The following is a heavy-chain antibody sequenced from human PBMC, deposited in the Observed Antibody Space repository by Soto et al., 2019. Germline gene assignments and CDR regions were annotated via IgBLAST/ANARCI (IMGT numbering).Heavy chain of an antibody. CDR3: ARIRASGYYFYGMDV. CDR1: GFTFSTYS. V-gene: IGHV3-48*02. CDR2: ISSSSSTR. J-gene: IGHJ6*02. Sequence: EVQLVESGGGLVQPGGSLRLSCAASGFTFSTYSMNWVRQAPGKGLEWVSYISSSSSTRYYADSVKGRFTVSRDNAKNSLYLQMNSLRDEDTAMYYCARIRASGYYFYGMDVWGQGTTVTVSS. D-gene: IGHD3-10*01.